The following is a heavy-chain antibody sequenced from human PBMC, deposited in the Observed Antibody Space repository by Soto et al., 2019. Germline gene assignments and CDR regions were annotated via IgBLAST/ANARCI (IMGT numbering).Heavy chain of an antibody. J-gene: IGHJ4*02. D-gene: IGHD2-21*02. CDR1: GYTFGIYS. V-gene: IGHV1-18*01. CDR3: ARRYGDPSSSTGFDY. Sequence: QVQLVQSGPEVKKPGASVKVSCKASGYTFGIYSITWVRQAPGQGLEWLGGINTYSGKTYYAQKVQGRVTLTTDTSTSTGYMDMGRLRSDDTAVYYCARRYGDPSSSTGFDYWGQGTLVSVSS. CDR2: INTYSGKT.